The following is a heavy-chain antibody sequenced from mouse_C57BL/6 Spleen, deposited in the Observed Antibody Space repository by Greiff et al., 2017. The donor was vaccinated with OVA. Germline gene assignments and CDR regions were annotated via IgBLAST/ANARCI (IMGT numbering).Heavy chain of an antibody. CDR1: GYTFTSYW. D-gene: IGHD2-3*01. CDR2: IDPSDSET. Sequence: QVQLKQSGAELVRPGSSVKLSCKASGYTFTSYWMHWVKQRPIQGLEWIGNIDPSDSETHYNQKFKDKATLTVDKSSSTAYMQLSSLTSEDSAVYYCATIYDGYYFDYWGQGTTLTVSS. J-gene: IGHJ2*01. CDR3: ATIYDGYYFDY. V-gene: IGHV1-52*01.